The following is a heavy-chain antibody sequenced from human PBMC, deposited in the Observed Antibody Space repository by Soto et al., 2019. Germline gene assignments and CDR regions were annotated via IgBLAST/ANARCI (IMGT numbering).Heavy chain of an antibody. CDR3: ARVRTAYSDL. CDR2: INYSGST. V-gene: IGHV4-30-4*01. J-gene: IGHJ2*01. D-gene: IGHD1-1*01. CDR1: GGSISSGDYY. Sequence: QVQLQESGPGLVKPSQTLSLTCTVSGGSISSGDYYWRWIRQPPGKGLEWIGYINYSGSTYYYPSLKTAVTLPVSPSNSLSPMMLRPVPAAATGVYLCARVRTAYSDLWGRCTL.